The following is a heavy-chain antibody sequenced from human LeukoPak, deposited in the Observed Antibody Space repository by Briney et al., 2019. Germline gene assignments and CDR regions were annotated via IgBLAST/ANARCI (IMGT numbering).Heavy chain of an antibody. V-gene: IGHV3-21*01. CDR2: ISSSSSYI. CDR3: RQWEPTTQSDY. J-gene: IGHJ4*02. D-gene: IGHD1-26*01. Sequence: GGSLRLSCAASGFTFSSYSMNWVRQAPGKGLEWVSSISSSSSYIYYADSVKGRFTISRDNAKNSLYLQMSSLRAEDTAVYYCRQWEPTTQSDYWGQGTLVTVSS. CDR1: GFTFSSYS.